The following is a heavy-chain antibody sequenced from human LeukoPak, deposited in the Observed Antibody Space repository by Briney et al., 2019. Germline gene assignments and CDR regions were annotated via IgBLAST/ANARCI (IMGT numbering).Heavy chain of an antibody. CDR3: ARGEYSSSWYFDY. J-gene: IGHJ4*02. V-gene: IGHV3-21*06. D-gene: IGHD6-13*01. Sequence: GGSLRLSCATSGFTFSSYAMSWVRQAPGKGLEWVSSISSGSSYIYDAESVKGRFTISRDSAENSLYLQMNSLRAEDTAVYYCARGEYSSSWYFDYWGQGTLVTVSS. CDR2: ISSGSSYI. CDR1: GFTFSSYA.